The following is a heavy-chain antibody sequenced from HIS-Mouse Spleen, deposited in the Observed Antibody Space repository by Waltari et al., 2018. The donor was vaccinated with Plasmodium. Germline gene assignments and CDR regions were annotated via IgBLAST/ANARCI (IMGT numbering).Heavy chain of an antibody. Sequence: QVQLQQWGAGLLKPSETLSLTCAVYGGSFSGYYWSWILQPPGKGLEWIGEINHSGSTNYNPSLKSRVTISVDTSKNQFSLKLSSVTAADTAVYYCARGRVLGASSGYFDLWGRGTLVTVSS. CDR1: GGSFSGYY. CDR2: INHSGST. J-gene: IGHJ2*01. CDR3: ARGRVLGASSGYFDL. V-gene: IGHV4-34*01. D-gene: IGHD3-10*01.